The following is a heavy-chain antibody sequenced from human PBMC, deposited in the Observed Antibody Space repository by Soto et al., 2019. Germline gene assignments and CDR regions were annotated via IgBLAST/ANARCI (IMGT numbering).Heavy chain of an antibody. J-gene: IGHJ4*02. CDR1: GFSFSRYA. V-gene: IGHV3-30*04. Sequence: GGSLRLSCAASGFSFSRYAIHWVRQAPGKGLEWVAVISKDGSHKYYLESVKGRFTISRDNSKNILSLHMNSLTNEDTAVYYCARSRSGAVADSFDFWRQGTLVTVSP. CDR2: ISKDGSHK. CDR3: ARSRSGAVADSFDF. D-gene: IGHD3-10*01.